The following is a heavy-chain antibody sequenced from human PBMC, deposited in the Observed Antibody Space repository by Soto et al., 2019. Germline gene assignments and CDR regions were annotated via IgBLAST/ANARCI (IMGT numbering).Heavy chain of an antibody. V-gene: IGHV4-31*03. Sequence: PSETLSLTCTVSGGSISSGGYYWSWIRQHPGKGLEWIGYIYYSGSTYYNPSLKSRVTISVDTSKNQFSLKLSSVTAADTAVYYCARDVNRFGYFDYWGQGTLVTVSS. CDR1: GGSISSGGYY. CDR2: IYYSGST. D-gene: IGHD3-16*01. J-gene: IGHJ4*02. CDR3: ARDVNRFGYFDY.